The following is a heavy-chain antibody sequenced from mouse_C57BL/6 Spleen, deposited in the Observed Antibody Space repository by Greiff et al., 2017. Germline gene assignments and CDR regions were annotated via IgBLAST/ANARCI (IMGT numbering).Heavy chain of an antibody. V-gene: IGHV1-62-2*01. CDR3: ARHEEVRVYDYDPYYAMDY. D-gene: IGHD2-4*01. CDR2: FYPGSGSI. CDR1: GYTFTEYT. Sequence: QVQLKQSGAELVKPGASVKLSCKASGYTFTEYTIHWVKQRSGQGLEWIGWFYPGSGSIKYNEKFKDKATLTADKSSSTVYMELSRLTSEDSAVYFCARHEEVRVYDYDPYYAMDYWGQGTSVTVSS. J-gene: IGHJ4*01.